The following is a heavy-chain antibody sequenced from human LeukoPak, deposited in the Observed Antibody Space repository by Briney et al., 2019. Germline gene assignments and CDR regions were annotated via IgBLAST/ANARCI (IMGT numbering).Heavy chain of an antibody. Sequence: GASVKLSCKASGYTFTGDGISGVRQAPAQGIEWMGLVSAHNGDTSYEEKLQGRVTMTTDTSTSTAYMELRSLRSDDMAVYYYARDKGAVATYYYYYMDVWGKGTTVTVSS. CDR2: VSAHNGDT. CDR1: GYTFTGDG. J-gene: IGHJ6*03. CDR3: ARDKGAVATYYYYYMDV. V-gene: IGHV1-18*03. D-gene: IGHD6-19*01.